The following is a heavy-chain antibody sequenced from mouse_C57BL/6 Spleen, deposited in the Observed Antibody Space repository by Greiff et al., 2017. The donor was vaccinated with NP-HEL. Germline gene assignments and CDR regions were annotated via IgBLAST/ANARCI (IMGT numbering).Heavy chain of an antibody. CDR3: ARHSGSSYGLYAMDY. Sequence: VKLVESGPGLVAPSQSLSITCTVSGFSLTSYGVHWVRQPPGKGLEWLVVIWSDGSTTYNSALKSRLSISKDNSKSQVFLKMNSLQTDDTAMYYCARHSGSSYGLYAMDYWGQGTSVTVSS. CDR1: GFSLTSYG. V-gene: IGHV2-6-1*01. D-gene: IGHD1-1*01. J-gene: IGHJ4*01. CDR2: IWSDGST.